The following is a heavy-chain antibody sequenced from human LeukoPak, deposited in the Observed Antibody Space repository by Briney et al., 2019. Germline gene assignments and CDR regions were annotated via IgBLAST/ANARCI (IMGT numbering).Heavy chain of an antibody. J-gene: IGHJ4*02. CDR3: ARRASGGSSGWYYPH. Sequence: GESLKISCKGSGYSFTSYWIGWVRQMPGKGLGWMGIIYPGDSDTRYSPSFQGQVTISADKSISTAYLQWSSLKASDTAMYYCARRASGGSSGWYYPHWGQGTLVTVSS. D-gene: IGHD6-19*01. V-gene: IGHV5-51*01. CDR2: IYPGDSDT. CDR1: GYSFTSYW.